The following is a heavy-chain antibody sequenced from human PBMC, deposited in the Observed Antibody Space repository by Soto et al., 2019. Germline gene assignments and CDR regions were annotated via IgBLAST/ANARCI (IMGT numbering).Heavy chain of an antibody. V-gene: IGHV1-8*01. CDR3: ARGFFGEFYYYYMDV. Sequence: SVKVSCKASGYTFTSYDINWVRQATGQGLEWMGWMNPNSGNTGYAQKFQGRVTMTRNTSISTAYMELSSLRSEDTAVYYCARGFFGEFYYYYMDVWGKGTTVTVSS. D-gene: IGHD3-16*01. J-gene: IGHJ6*03. CDR1: GYTFTSYD. CDR2: MNPNSGNT.